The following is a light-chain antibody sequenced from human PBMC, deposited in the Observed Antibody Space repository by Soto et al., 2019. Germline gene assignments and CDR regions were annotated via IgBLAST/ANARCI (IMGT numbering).Light chain of an antibody. Sequence: EIVLTQSPGTLSLSPGESATLSCRASQSVSSSLAWYQQKPGQAPRLLISETSNTATGIPARFSGSGSGTDFTLTIISLEPEDFAVYYCQQRSNWRITFGQGTRLEI. CDR3: QQRSNWRIT. V-gene: IGKV3-11*01. J-gene: IGKJ5*01. CDR1: QSVSSS. CDR2: ETS.